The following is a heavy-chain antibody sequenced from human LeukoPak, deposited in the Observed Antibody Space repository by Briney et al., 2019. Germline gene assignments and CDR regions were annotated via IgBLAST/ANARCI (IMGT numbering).Heavy chain of an antibody. CDR1: GYTFTGYY. Sequence: SVKVSCQASGYTFTGYYMHWVRQAPGQGLEWMGWINPNSGGTNYAQKFQGRVTMSRDTSISTAYMELSRLRSDDTAVYYCARWAGGVVPQDYWGQGTLVTVSS. J-gene: IGHJ4*02. CDR3: ARWAGGVVPQDY. D-gene: IGHD2-2*01. V-gene: IGHV1-2*02. CDR2: INPNSGGT.